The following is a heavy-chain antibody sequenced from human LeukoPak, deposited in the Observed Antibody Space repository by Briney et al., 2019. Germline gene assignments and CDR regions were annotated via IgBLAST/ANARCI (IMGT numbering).Heavy chain of an antibody. Sequence: SVKVSCKASGGTFSSYAISWVRQAPGQGLERMGGIIPIFGTANYAQKFQGRVTITADESTSTAYMELSSLRSEDTAVYYCARDGATVTAFDYWGQGTLVTVSS. CDR3: ARDGATVTAFDY. V-gene: IGHV1-69*01. D-gene: IGHD4-17*01. J-gene: IGHJ4*02. CDR2: IIPIFGTA. CDR1: GGTFSSYA.